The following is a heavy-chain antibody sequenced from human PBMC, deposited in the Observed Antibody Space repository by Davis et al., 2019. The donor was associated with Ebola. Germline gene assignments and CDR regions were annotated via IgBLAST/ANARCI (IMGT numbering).Heavy chain of an antibody. CDR1: GFTFTSYS. D-gene: IGHD3-10*02. V-gene: IGHV3-48*02. Sequence: GESLKISCVTSGFTFTSYSFNWIRQTPGKGLEWIAHINTRGDARVYADSVRGRFTISRDDAANSLSLQMDSLKHEDTAVYYCVRDYLFAFGSWGQGTPVTVSS. CDR2: INTRGDAR. CDR3: VRDYLFAFGS. J-gene: IGHJ4*02.